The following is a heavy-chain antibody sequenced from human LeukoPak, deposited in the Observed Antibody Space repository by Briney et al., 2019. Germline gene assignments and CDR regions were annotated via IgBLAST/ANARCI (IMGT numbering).Heavy chain of an antibody. CDR3: ARVHDYGDLPYYYYYYMDV. Sequence: SETLSLTCAVYGGSFSGYYWSWIRQPPGKGLEWIGEINHSGSTNYNPSLKSRVTISVDTSKNQFSLKLSSVTAADTAVYYCARVHDYGDLPYYYYYYMDVWGKGTTVTVSS. V-gene: IGHV4-34*01. D-gene: IGHD4-17*01. CDR2: INHSGST. J-gene: IGHJ6*03. CDR1: GGSFSGYY.